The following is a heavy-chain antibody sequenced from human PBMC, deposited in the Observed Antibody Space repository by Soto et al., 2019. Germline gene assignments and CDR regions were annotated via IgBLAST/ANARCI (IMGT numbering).Heavy chain of an antibody. CDR1: GFTFGGYG. V-gene: IGHV3-33*08. Sequence: GGSLRLSCAASGFTFGGYGMHWVRQAPGKGLEWAAAISYDGRNIYYADSVQGRFAISRDNSKNTMYLQMNSLRVEDTAVYYCARAKWHDGSGRVREFDYWGQGALVTSPQ. CDR3: ARAKWHDGSGRVREFDY. J-gene: IGHJ4*02. CDR2: ISYDGRNI. D-gene: IGHD3-10*01.